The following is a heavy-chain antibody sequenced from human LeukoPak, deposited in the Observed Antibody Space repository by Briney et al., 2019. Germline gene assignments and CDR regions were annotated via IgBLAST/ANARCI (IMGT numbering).Heavy chain of an antibody. CDR2: IYTSGST. CDR3: ARDATNYYDSSGWAMDV. J-gene: IGHJ6*03. V-gene: IGHV4-4*07. Sequence: SETLSLTCTVSGGSISSYYWSWIRQPAGKGLEWIGRIYTSGSTNYNPSLKSRVTMSVDTSKNQFSLKLSSVTAADTAVYYCARDATNYYDSSGWAMDVWGKGTTVTISS. D-gene: IGHD3-22*01. CDR1: GGSISSYY.